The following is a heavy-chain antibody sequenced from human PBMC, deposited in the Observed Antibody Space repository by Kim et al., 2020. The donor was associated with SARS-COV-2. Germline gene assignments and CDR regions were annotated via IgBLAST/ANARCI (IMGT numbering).Heavy chain of an antibody. CDR2: IKIKADGGTS. CDR3: TRTRIPTARRRWFDP. D-gene: IGHD2-2*01. V-gene: IGHV3-15*01. Sequence: GGSLRLSCVASGFIFGNAWMSWVRQAPGKGLEWVGRIKIKADGGTSDYAAPVKGRFTISRDDSKNRLYLQMNSLKTEDTAIYYCTRTRIPTARRRWFDPWGQGTLVTVSS. CDR1: GFIFGNAW. J-gene: IGHJ5*02.